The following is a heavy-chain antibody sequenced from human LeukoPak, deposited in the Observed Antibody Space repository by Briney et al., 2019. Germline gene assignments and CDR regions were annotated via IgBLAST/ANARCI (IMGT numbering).Heavy chain of an antibody. V-gene: IGHV3-30*04. CDR2: ISYDGSNK. J-gene: IGHJ4*02. CDR1: GFTFSSYS. Sequence: GGSLRLSCAASGFTFSSYSMHWVRQAPGKGLEGVAVISYDGSNKYYADSVKGRFTISRDNSKNTLYLQMNSLRAEDTAVYYCARVKVQGVVKYYFDYWGQGTLVTVSS. D-gene: IGHD2-15*01. CDR3: ARVKVQGVVKYYFDY.